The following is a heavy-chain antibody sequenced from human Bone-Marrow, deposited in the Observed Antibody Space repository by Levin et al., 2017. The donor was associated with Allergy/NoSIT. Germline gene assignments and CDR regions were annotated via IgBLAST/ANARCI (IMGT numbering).Heavy chain of an antibody. CDR1: GFAFSNAF. CDR2: IKSRSDGGTT. Sequence: LSLTCEASGFAFSNAFMSWVRPVPGKGLEWVGLIKSRSDGGTTDYAAIVKGRFTISRDDSKNTLYLEMNSLKTDDTAVYYCIRHLYYGDYVDYWGQGTLVTVSS. V-gene: IGHV3-15*01. J-gene: IGHJ4*02. D-gene: IGHD4-17*01. CDR3: IRHLYYGDYVDY.